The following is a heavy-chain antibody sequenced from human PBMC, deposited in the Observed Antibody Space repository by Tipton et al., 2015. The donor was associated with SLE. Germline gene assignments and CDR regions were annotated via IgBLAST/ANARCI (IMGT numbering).Heavy chain of an antibody. CDR1: GFTFISNY. CDR3: ARYFTAGLYSSGWS. D-gene: IGHD6-19*01. CDR2: IYSGGST. J-gene: IGHJ5*02. V-gene: IGHV3-66*01. Sequence: SLRLSCAASGFTFISNYMSWVRQAPGKGMEWVSVIYSGGSTYYADYVKGRCTISRDNSKNTLYIQMNSLRSEDAAVYYCARYFTAGLYSSGWSWGQGNLVTVSS.